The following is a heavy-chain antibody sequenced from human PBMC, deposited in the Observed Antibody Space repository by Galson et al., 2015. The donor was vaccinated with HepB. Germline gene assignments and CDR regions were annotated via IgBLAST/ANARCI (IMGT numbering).Heavy chain of an antibody. CDR3: TRHKVVDSIRGGYNYIADY. J-gene: IGHJ4*02. CDR1: GYSFTSYW. CDR2: IYPGDSDT. D-gene: IGHD5-24*01. Sequence: QSGAEVKKPGESLKISCKGSGYSFTSYWIGWVRQMPGKGLEWMGIIYPGDSDTRYSPSFQGQVTISADKSISTAYLQWSSLKASDTAMYYCTRHKVVDSIRGGYNYIADYWGQGTLVTVSS. V-gene: IGHV5-51*01.